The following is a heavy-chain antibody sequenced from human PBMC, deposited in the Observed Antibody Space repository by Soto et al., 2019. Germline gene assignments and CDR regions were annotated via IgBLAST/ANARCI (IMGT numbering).Heavy chain of an antibody. CDR2: IYYSGST. CDR3: ARHRHYSVADAFDI. V-gene: IGHV4-39*01. CDR1: GGSISSISYY. J-gene: IGHJ3*02. D-gene: IGHD2-15*01. Sequence: SETLSLTCTVSGGSISSISYYWGWIRQPPGKGLEWIGSIYYSGSTYYNPSLKSRVTISVDTSKNQFSLKLSSVTAADTAVYYCARHRHYSVADAFDIWGQGTMVTVSS.